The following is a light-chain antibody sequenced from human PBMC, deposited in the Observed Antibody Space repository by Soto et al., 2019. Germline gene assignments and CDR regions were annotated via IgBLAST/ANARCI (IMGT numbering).Light chain of an antibody. CDR3: QQSET. CDR2: GAT. Sequence: IVMTQSPSTLSVSPGERATLSCRASQSVSSNLAWYQQKPGQAPRLLIFGATTRASGIPARFSGSGSGTEFTLTISSLQSEDFAVYYCQQSETFGQGTKGGYQ. J-gene: IGKJ1*01. V-gene: IGKV3-15*01. CDR1: QSVSSN.